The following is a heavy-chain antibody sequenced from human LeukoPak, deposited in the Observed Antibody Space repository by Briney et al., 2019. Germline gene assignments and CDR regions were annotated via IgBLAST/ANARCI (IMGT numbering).Heavy chain of an antibody. D-gene: IGHD5-18*01. Sequence: PGGSLRLSCAASGFTFSSYSMNWVRQAPGKGLEWVSSITSSNNYIYYGDSVKGRFTISRDNAKNSLYLQMNSLRAEDTALYYCAKGGYSYGGGAFDIWGQGTMVTVSS. J-gene: IGHJ3*02. CDR1: GFTFSSYS. CDR2: ITSSNNYI. CDR3: AKGGYSYGGGAFDI. V-gene: IGHV3-21*04.